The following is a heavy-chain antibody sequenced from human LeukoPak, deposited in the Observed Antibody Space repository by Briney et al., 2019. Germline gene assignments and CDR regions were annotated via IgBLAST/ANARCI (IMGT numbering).Heavy chain of an antibody. D-gene: IGHD5-18*01. J-gene: IGHJ5*02. CDR1: GGTFSSYA. Sequence: ASVKVSCKASGGTFSSYAISWVRQAPGQGLEWMGVIIPIFGTANYAQKFQGRVTITADESTSTAYMELSSLRSEDTAVYYCARDLSGYSYGLPDPWGQGTLVTVSS. CDR2: IIPIFGTA. CDR3: ARDLSGYSYGLPDP. V-gene: IGHV1-69*13.